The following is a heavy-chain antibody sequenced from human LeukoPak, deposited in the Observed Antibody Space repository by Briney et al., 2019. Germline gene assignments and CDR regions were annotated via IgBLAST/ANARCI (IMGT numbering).Heavy chain of an antibody. J-gene: IGHJ6*03. CDR1: GYTFTSYG. CDR3: ARDLLVVVVSYMDV. Sequence: GASVKVSCKASGYTFTSYGISWVRQAPGQGLEWMGWISAYNGNTNYAQKLQGGVTMTTETSTSTAYMELRSLRSDDTAVYYCARDLLVVVVSYMDVWGKGTTVTVSS. CDR2: ISAYNGNT. D-gene: IGHD2-15*01. V-gene: IGHV1-18*01.